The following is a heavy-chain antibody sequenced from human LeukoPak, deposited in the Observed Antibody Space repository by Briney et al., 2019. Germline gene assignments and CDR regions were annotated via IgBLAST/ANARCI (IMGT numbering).Heavy chain of an antibody. V-gene: IGHV3-66*01. D-gene: IGHD6-13*01. CDR2: ISSAGTT. CDR1: GFXVGSSY. CDR3: ARDLEAANTYYFDY. Sequence: GGSLRLSCAASGFXVGSSYISWVRQAPGKGLEWLSIISSAGTTYYADSVKGGFTISRDNSKNTVSLQVNSLRDEDTAVYYCARDLEAANTYYFDYWGQGTMVTVSS. J-gene: IGHJ4*02.